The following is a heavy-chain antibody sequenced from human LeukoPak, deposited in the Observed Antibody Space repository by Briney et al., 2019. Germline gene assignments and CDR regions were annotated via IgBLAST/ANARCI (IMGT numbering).Heavy chain of an antibody. J-gene: IGHJ4*02. CDR3: ARGWSSSWSY. CDR2: INHSGST. V-gene: IGHV4-34*01. Sequence: SETLSLTCAVYGGSFSGYYWNWIRQPPGKGLEWIGEINHSGSTNYNPSLKSRVTISVDTSKNQFSLKLSSVTAADTAVYYCARGWSSSWSYWGQGTLVTVSS. D-gene: IGHD6-13*01. CDR1: GGSFSGYY.